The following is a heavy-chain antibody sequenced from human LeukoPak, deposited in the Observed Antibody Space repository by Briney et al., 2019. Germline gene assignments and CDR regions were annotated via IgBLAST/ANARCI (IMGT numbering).Heavy chain of an antibody. CDR2: IKQDGSEK. CDR1: GFTFSHYW. J-gene: IGHJ4*02. CDR3: ARVPTYSSSWNLDY. Sequence: GGSLRLSCAASGFTFSHYWMTWVRQAPGKGLEWVANIKQDGSEKYYVDSVKGRFTISRDNAKNSLYLQMNSLRAEDTAVYYCARVPTYSSSWNLDYWGQGTLVTVSS. V-gene: IGHV3-7*01. D-gene: IGHD6-13*01.